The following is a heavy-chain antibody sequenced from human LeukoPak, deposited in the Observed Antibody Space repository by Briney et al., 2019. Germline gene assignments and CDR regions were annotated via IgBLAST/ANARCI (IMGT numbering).Heavy chain of an antibody. J-gene: IGHJ4*02. D-gene: IGHD3-22*01. CDR2: IYSGGST. V-gene: IGHV3-53*01. Sequence: GGSLRLSCAASGFTFSSHAMSRVRQAPGKGLEWVSVIYSGGSTYYADSVKGRFTISRDNSKNTLYLQMNSLRAEDTAVYYCARRRRYYYDSSGYSDYAFDYWGQGTLVTVSS. CDR1: GFTFSSHA. CDR3: ARRRRYYYDSSGYSDYAFDY.